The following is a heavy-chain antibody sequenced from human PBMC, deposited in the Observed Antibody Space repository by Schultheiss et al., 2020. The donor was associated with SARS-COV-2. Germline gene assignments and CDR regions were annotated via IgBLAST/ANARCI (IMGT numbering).Heavy chain of an antibody. D-gene: IGHD3-16*01. CDR1: GFTFSSYW. Sequence: GGSLRLSCAASGFTFSSYWMSWVRQAPGLGLEWVASIKADGSVTHYLDSVRGRFTVSRDNAMNSLYLQMNNLRAEDTAFYYCARIPSDSTLYSHWGQGTLVTVSS. CDR3: ARIPSDSTLYSH. V-gene: IGHV3-7*03. CDR2: IKADGSVT. J-gene: IGHJ1*01.